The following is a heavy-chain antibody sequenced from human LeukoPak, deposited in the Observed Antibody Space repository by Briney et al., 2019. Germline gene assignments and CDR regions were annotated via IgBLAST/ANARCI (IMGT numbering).Heavy chain of an antibody. CDR3: ARDTYYYNSSTFYHYYYGMDV. D-gene: IGHD3-22*01. CDR2: IDSDGSTT. CDR1: GFTFSNCW. J-gene: IGHJ6*02. V-gene: IGHV3-74*03. Sequence: GGSLRLSCAASGFTFSNCWMHWVRQAPGRGLEWVSRIDSDGSTTKYADSVKGRFTISRDNAKNTVYLQMSSLRAEDTAVYYCARDTYYYNSSTFYHYYYGMDVWGQGTTVTVSS.